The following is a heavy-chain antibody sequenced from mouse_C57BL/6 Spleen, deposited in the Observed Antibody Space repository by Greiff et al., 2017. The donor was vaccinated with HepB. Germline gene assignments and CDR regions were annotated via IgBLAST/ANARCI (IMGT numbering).Heavy chain of an antibody. CDR2: IDPSDSYT. CDR3: ARNYGSSYGDWYFYV. CDR1: GYTFTSYW. V-gene: IGHV1-69*01. D-gene: IGHD1-1*01. Sequence: QVQLQQPGAELVMPGASVKLSCKASGYTFTSYWMHWVKQRPGQGLEWIGEIDPSDSYTNYNQKFQGKSTLTVDTSSSTAYMQLSSLTSEDSAVYYCARNYGSSYGDWYFYVWGTGATVTVSS. J-gene: IGHJ1*03.